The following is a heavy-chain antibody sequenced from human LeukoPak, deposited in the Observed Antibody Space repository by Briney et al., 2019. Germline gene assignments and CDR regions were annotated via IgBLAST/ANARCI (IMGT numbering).Heavy chain of an antibody. J-gene: IGHJ4*02. V-gene: IGHV3-21*04. D-gene: IGHD3-22*01. CDR2: ISSSSPYI. CDR1: GFTFSDYS. Sequence: GGSLRLSCAASGFTFSDYSMNWVRQAPGKGLEWVSSISSSSPYIYYADSVKGRFTISRDNSKNTLYLKMNSLRAEDTAVYYCAKDARISMIVVVRGARPYYFDYWGQGTLVTVSS. CDR3: AKDARISMIVVVRGARPYYFDY.